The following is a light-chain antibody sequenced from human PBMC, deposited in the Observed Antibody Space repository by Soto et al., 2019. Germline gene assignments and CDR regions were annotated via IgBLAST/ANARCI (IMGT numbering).Light chain of an antibody. CDR3: SSYAGSNNFDV. CDR2: EVS. V-gene: IGLV2-8*01. CDR1: SSDVGGYNY. J-gene: IGLJ1*01. Sequence: QSVLTQPPSASGSPGQSVTISCTGTSSDVGGYNYVSWYQQHPGKAPKLMIYEVSKRPSGVPDRFSGSKSGNTASLTVSGLQAEDEADYYCSSYAGSNNFDVFGNGTKVTV.